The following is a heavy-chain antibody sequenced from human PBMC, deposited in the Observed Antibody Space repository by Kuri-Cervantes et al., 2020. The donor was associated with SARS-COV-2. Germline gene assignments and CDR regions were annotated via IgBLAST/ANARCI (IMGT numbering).Heavy chain of an antibody. V-gene: IGHV3-33*05. CDR2: TSADRTKE. CDR1: GFTLSGYG. CDR3: AKGDGMDV. Sequence: GESLKISCAASGFTLSGYGIHWVRQAPGKGLEWVAATSADRTKEYYLDSVKGRFAISRDNSKNTVYLQINSLRAEDTAVYYCAKGDGMDVWGQGTTVTVSS. J-gene: IGHJ6*02.